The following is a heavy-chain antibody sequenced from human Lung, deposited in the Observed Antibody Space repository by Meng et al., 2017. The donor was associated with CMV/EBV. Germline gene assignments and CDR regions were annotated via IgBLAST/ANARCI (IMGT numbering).Heavy chain of an antibody. CDR2: INPNSGGT. Sequence: KASGNTFTGYYMHWVRQAPGQGLEWMGWINPNSGGTSYAQKFQGRVTMTRDTSISTAYMELSRLRSDDTAVYYCARVVVVPAAKKFDPWGQGTLVTVSS. V-gene: IGHV1-2*02. D-gene: IGHD2-2*01. J-gene: IGHJ5*02. CDR3: ARVVVVPAAKKFDP. CDR1: GNTFTGYY.